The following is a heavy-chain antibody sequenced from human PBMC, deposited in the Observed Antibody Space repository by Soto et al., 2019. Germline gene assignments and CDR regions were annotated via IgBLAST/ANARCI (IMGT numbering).Heavy chain of an antibody. V-gene: IGHV3-30*03. Sequence: QVQLVESGGGVVQPGGSLRLSCAASGFTFSTYGIHWVRQAPGKGLEWVAVISSDGSNKYYTESVKGRFIISRDNPKNTLYLQMITLRPEDTAVYYCAREWLRRLGPDYWVQGTLVTVSS. CDR1: GFTFSTYG. D-gene: IGHD5-12*01. CDR2: ISSDGSNK. J-gene: IGHJ4*02. CDR3: AREWLRRLGPDY.